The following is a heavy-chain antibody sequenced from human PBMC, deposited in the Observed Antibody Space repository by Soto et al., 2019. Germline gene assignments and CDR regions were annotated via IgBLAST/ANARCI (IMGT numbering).Heavy chain of an antibody. CDR2: IIPIFGTA. J-gene: IGHJ4*02. D-gene: IGHD5-18*01. CDR3: GRIPRYSFPTSDPLDN. CDR1: GGTFNTYT. Sequence: QVHLLQSGPEMKKPGSSVTVACKASGGTFNTYTFSWVRRAPGQGLEWMGSIIPIFGTANYAPRFQGRRSITSDQSETTTYMELTSLTSEDTAFYYCGRIPRYSFPTSDPLDNWGQGPLVTVSS. V-gene: IGHV1-69*08.